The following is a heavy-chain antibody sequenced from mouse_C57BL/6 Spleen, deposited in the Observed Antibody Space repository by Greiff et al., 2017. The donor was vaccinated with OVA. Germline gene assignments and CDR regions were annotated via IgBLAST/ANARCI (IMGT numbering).Heavy chain of an antibody. Sequence: EVQLQQSGPELVKPGASVKMSCKASGYTFTDYHMHWVTQSHGTSLEWIGYINPNNGGTSYNQKFKGKATLTVNKSSSTAYMELRSLTSEDSAVYYCARRETGAYVDDWGQGTTLTVAS. CDR3: ARRETGAYVDD. D-gene: IGHD4-1*01. V-gene: IGHV1-22*01. CDR2: INPNNGGT. J-gene: IGHJ2*01. CDR1: GYTFTDYH.